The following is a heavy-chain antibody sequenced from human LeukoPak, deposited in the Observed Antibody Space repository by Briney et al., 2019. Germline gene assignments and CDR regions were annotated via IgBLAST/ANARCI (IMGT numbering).Heavy chain of an antibody. CDR3: AKDLDYANWFDP. V-gene: IGHV3-21*01. D-gene: IGHD4-17*01. Sequence: GGSLRLSCVVSGFTFRTYSMNWVRQAPGKGLEWVSSPSSSGGHTNYADSVKGRFTISRDNAENSLFLQMNSLRVEDTAVYYCAKDLDYANWFDPWGQGTLVTVSS. CDR1: GFTFRTYS. J-gene: IGHJ5*02. CDR2: PSSSGGHT.